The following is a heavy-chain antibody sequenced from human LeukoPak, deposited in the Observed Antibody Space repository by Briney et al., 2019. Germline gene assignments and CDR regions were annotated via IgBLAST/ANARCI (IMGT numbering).Heavy chain of an antibody. Sequence: GGSLRLSCAASGFTFSSYWMSWVRQAPGKGLEWVAVISFDGRNYYYADSVKGRFSISRDNSKNTLYLQMNSLRAEDTAVYYCAREVGSDFDYWGQGTLVTVSS. CDR1: GFTFSSYW. CDR2: ISFDGRNY. D-gene: IGHD6-19*01. J-gene: IGHJ4*02. V-gene: IGHV3-30*14. CDR3: AREVGSDFDY.